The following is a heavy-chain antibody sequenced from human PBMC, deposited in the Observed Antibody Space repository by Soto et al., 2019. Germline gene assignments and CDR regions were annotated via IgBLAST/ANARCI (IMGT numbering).Heavy chain of an antibody. Sequence: QVHLVQSGAEVKKPGASVKVSCKGSGYAFTTYGITWVRQAPGQGLEWMGWISAHNGNTNYAQKRQGRVTVTRDTSTSTAYMELRSRRSDDTAVYYCARGRYGDYWGQGALVTVSS. V-gene: IGHV1-18*01. CDR1: GYAFTTYG. D-gene: IGHD1-1*01. CDR3: ARGRYGDY. CDR2: ISAHNGNT. J-gene: IGHJ4*02.